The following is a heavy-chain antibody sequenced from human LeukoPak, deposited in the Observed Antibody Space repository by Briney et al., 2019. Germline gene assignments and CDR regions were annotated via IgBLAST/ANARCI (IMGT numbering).Heavy chain of an antibody. Sequence: SVKVSCKASGGTFSSYTISWVRQAPGQGLEWMGRIIPIPGIANYAQKFQGRVTITADKSTSTAYMELSSLRSEDTAVYYCARDQGITMVRGVSSPGNDYWGQGTLVTVSS. V-gene: IGHV1-69*04. CDR1: GGTFSSYT. CDR3: ARDQGITMVRGVSSPGNDY. CDR2: IIPIPGIA. D-gene: IGHD3-10*01. J-gene: IGHJ4*02.